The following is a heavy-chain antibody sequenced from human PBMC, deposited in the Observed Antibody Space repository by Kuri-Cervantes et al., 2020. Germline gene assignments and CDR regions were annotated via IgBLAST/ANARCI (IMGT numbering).Heavy chain of an antibody. D-gene: IGHD3-9*01. Sequence: ESLKISCAASGFTFSNAWMSWVRQAPGKGLEWVGYISYTGSTNYNPSLKSRVTISVDTSKNQFSLKLSSVTAADTAVYYCARGLLRYFDWLLYVGVGGFDYWGRGTLVTVSS. V-gene: IGHV4-59*12. CDR3: ARGLLRYFDWLLYVGVGGFDY. CDR1: GFTFSNAW. CDR2: ISYTGST. J-gene: IGHJ4*02.